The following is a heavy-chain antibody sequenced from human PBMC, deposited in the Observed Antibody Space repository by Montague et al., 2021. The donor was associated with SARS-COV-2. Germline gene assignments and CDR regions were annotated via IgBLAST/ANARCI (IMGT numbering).Heavy chain of an antibody. D-gene: IGHD3-22*01. CDR2: ISNSGDTK. CDR1: GFIFSSYE. CDR3: ARAGEDYYYDSSGFLY. V-gene: IGHV3-48*03. J-gene: IGHJ4*02. Sequence: SRSFSWAASGFIFSSYEMNWVRQAPGKGLEWVSYISNSGDTKYYADSVKGRFTISRDNAKNSLYLQMSSLRAEDTAVYYCARAGEDYYYDSSGFLYWGQGILVIVSS.